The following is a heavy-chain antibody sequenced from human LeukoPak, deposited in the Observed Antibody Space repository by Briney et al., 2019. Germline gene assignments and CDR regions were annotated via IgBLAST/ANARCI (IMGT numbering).Heavy chain of an antibody. CDR3: ASSIAAAGYNWFDP. D-gene: IGHD6-13*01. CDR1: GGSISSGGYY. Sequence: KPSETLSLTCTVSGGSISSGGYYWSWIRQPPGKGLEWIGYIYHSGSTYYNPSLKSRVTISVDRSKNQFSLKLSSVTAADTAVYYCASSIAAAGYNWFDPWGQGTLVTVSS. J-gene: IGHJ5*02. CDR2: IYHSGST. V-gene: IGHV4-30-2*01.